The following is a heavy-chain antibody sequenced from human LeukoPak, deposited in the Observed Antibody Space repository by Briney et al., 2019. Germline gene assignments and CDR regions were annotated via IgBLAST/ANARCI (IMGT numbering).Heavy chain of an antibody. J-gene: IGHJ3*02. CDR3: ARDLGLADGGNRRYAFDI. D-gene: IGHD4-23*01. CDR2: INPSGGST. CDR1: GYTFTSYY. Sequence: GASVKVSCKASGYTFTSYYMHWVRQAPGQGLEWMGIINPSGGSTSYAQKFQGRVTMTRDTSTSTVYMELSSLRSEDTAVYYCARDLGLADGGNRRYAFDIWGQGTMVTVSS. V-gene: IGHV1-46*01.